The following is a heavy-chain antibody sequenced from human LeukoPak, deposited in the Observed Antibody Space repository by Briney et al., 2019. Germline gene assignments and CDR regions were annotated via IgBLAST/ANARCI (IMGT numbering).Heavy chain of an antibody. J-gene: IGHJ4*02. Sequence: PGGSLRLSCAASGFTFSSYGMSWVRRAPGRGLEWVSGISGSGGSTYYADSVKGRFTISRDNARNTLYLQMNSLRAEDMAVYWCAKGYCSDGSCSYYSDHWGLGTLVTVSS. CDR3: AKGYCSDGSCSYYSDH. V-gene: IGHV3-23*01. D-gene: IGHD2-15*01. CDR2: ISGSGGST. CDR1: GFTFSSYG.